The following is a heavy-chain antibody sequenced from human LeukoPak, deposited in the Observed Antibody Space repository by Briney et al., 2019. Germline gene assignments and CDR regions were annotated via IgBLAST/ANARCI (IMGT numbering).Heavy chain of an antibody. CDR2: VNRDGSET. Sequence: PGGSLRLSCAASGFTLSNHWMTLVRQVPGRGPEWVANVNRDGSETYYLDSVKGRFTISKDNAKNSLYLQMNSLRAEDTALYYCARVSYRQDGMDVWGQGATVIVSS. CDR3: ARVSYRQDGMDV. V-gene: IGHV3-7*03. J-gene: IGHJ6*02. CDR1: GFTLSNHW. D-gene: IGHD5-12*01.